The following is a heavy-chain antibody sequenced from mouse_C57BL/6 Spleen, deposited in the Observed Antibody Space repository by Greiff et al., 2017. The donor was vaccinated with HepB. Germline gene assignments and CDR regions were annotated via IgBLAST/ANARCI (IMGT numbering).Heavy chain of an antibody. D-gene: IGHD1-1*01. Sequence: EVQRVESGGGLVKPGGSLKLSCAASGFTFSDYGMHWVRQAPEKGLEWVAYISSGSSTIYYADTVKGRFTISRDNAKNTLFLQMTSLRSEDTAMYYCARVYGSSYPYYYAMDYWGQGTSVTVSS. CDR2: ISSGSSTI. J-gene: IGHJ4*01. CDR3: ARVYGSSYPYYYAMDY. V-gene: IGHV5-17*01. CDR1: GFTFSDYG.